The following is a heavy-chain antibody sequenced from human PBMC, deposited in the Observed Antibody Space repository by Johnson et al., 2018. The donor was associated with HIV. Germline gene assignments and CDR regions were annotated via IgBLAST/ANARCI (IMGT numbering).Heavy chain of an antibody. J-gene: IGHJ3*02. CDR2: ISYDGSNK. Sequence: VQLVESGGGVVPPGRSLRLSCAASGFTFSSYAMHWVRQAPGKGMEWVAVISYDGSNKYYADSVKGRFTISRDNSKNTLYLQMNSLRAEDTAVYYCAMEYSSLSKGAFDIWGQGTMVTLSS. CDR3: AMEYSSLSKGAFDI. CDR1: GFTFSSYA. D-gene: IGHD6-6*01. V-gene: IGHV3-30*04.